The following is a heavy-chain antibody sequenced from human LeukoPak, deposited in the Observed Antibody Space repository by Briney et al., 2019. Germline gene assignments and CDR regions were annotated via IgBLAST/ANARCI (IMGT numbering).Heavy chain of an antibody. CDR2: IIPIFATT. D-gene: IGHD5-12*01. CDR1: GGFFRAMG. J-gene: IGHJ4*02. CDR3: ARGGESGYDYVQLDY. Sequence: SVPVSCKASGGFFRAMGIYWVGQAPGKGRAWMGVIIPIFATTNYVQKFHGRVTINRHTSPSAAYIELSEQRAEDTAVYYCARGGESGYDYVQLDYWGEGTLFTV. V-gene: IGHV1-69*05.